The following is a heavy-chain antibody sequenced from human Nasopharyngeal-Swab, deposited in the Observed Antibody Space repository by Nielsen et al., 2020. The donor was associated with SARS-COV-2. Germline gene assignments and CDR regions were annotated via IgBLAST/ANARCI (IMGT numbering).Heavy chain of an antibody. J-gene: IGHJ6*02. CDR1: GFTFSSYG. Sequence: GESLKISCAASGFTFSSYGMHWVRQAQGKGLEWVAVIWYDGSNKYYADSVKGRFTISRDNSKNTLYLQMNSLRAEDTAVYYCARALGGYYGMDVWGQGTTVTVSS. D-gene: IGHD1-26*01. V-gene: IGHV3-33*01. CDR2: IWYDGSNK. CDR3: ARALGGYYGMDV.